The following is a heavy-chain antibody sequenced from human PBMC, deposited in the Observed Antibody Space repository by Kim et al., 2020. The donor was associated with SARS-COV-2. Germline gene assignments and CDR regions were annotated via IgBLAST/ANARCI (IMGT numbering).Heavy chain of an antibody. CDR3: ARCGSGWYQLHY. V-gene: IGHV4-31*03. J-gene: IGHJ4*02. Sequence: SETLSLTCTVSGGSISSGGYYWSWIRQHPGKGLEWIGHISDSGNSYYHPSLRSRVTISIDTSKNQFSLKLNSVTAADTAVYYCARCGSGWYQLHYWGQGTLVTVSS. D-gene: IGHD6-19*01. CDR2: ISDSGNS. CDR1: GGSISSGGYY.